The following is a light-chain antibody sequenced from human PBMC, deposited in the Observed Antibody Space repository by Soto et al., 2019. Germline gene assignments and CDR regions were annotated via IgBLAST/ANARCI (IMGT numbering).Light chain of an antibody. J-gene: IGLJ2*01. V-gene: IGLV2-8*01. CDR3: SSYGGINNVI. CDR1: SSDVGDYNY. CDR2: EVS. Sequence: QSVLTQPPSASGSPGQSVTISCTGTSSDVGDYNYVSWYQQHPGKAPKLMIYEVSKWPSGVPDRFSGSKSGNTASLTVSGLQTEDEADYYCSSYGGINNVIFGGGTKVTVL.